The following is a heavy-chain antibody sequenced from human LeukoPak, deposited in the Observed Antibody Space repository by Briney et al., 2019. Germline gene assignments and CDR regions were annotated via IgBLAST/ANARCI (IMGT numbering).Heavy chain of an antibody. V-gene: IGHV4-34*01. CDR2: INHGGST. D-gene: IGHD2-2*01. Sequence: PSETLSLTCAVYGGSFSGYYWSWIRQPPGKGLEWIGEINHGGSTNYNPSLKSRVTISVDTSKNQFSLKLSSVTAADTAVYYCARGTNYYYYMDVWGKGTTVTVSS. J-gene: IGHJ6*03. CDR3: ARGTNYYYYMDV. CDR1: GGSFSGYY.